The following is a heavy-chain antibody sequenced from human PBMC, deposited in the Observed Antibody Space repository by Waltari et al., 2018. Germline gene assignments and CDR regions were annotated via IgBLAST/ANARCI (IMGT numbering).Heavy chain of an antibody. J-gene: IGHJ4*02. CDR1: GFTFSSYA. Sequence: QVQLVESGGGVVQPGRSLRLSCAASGFTFSSYAMHWVRQAPGKGLEWVAVISYDGSNKYYADSVKGRFTISRDNSKNTLYLQMNSLRAEDTAVYYCARGGLIAVAGGLDYWGQGTLVTVSS. D-gene: IGHD6-19*01. CDR3: ARGGLIAVAGGLDY. V-gene: IGHV3-30-3*01. CDR2: ISYDGSNK.